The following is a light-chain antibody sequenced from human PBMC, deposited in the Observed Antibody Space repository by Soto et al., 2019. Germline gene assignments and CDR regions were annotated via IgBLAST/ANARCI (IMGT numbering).Light chain of an antibody. Sequence: EIVLTQSPGILSLSPGEGATLSCRASQTVIRSYLAWYQQKPGQAPRLLIYGASSRATGIPDRFSGSGSGTDFTLTISRLEPEDFAVYYCHQYGSSPLFTFGPGTKVDIK. CDR3: HQYGSSPLFT. J-gene: IGKJ3*01. V-gene: IGKV3-20*01. CDR1: QTVIRSY. CDR2: GAS.